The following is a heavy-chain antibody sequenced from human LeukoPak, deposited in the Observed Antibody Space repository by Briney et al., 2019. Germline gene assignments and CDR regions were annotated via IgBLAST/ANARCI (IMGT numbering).Heavy chain of an antibody. CDR1: GFTFDDYA. D-gene: IGHD3-3*01. J-gene: IGHJ4*02. V-gene: IGHV3-43*02. CDR2: ISGDGGST. Sequence: GGPLRLSCAASGFTFDDYAMHWVRQAPGKGLEWVSLISGDGGSTYYADSVKGRFTISRDNSKNSLHLQMNSLRTEDTALYYCAKASTIFGVVIFDYWGQGTLVTVSS. CDR3: AKASTIFGVVIFDY.